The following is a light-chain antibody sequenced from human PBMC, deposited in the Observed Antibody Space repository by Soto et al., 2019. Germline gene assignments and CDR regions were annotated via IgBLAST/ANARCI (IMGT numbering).Light chain of an antibody. J-gene: IGKJ1*01. CDR3: QQYNSYSWT. V-gene: IGKV1-5*01. Sequence: DIQMTQSPSTLSASVGDRVTITCRASQSISSWLDWYQQKPGKAPKILIYNASSLESGVPSRFSGSGSGTEFTLTISSLQPDDFATYYCQQYNSYSWTFGQGTKVEIK. CDR2: NAS. CDR1: QSISSW.